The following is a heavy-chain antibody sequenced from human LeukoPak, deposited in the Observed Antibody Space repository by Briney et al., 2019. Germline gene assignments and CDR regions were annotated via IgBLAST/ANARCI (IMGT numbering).Heavy chain of an antibody. D-gene: IGHD4-23*01. Sequence: AETLSLTCTASGGSISSSSKYWGWLRQPPGKGLEWIGSIYYSGTTYYHPSLKSRVTISVDTSKNQFSLKLSSVTPADTAVYYCARGGGNSRYYMDVWGKGPTVTVSS. CDR1: GGSISSSSKY. CDR2: IYYSGTT. CDR3: ARGGGNSRYYMDV. V-gene: IGHV4-39*07. J-gene: IGHJ6*03.